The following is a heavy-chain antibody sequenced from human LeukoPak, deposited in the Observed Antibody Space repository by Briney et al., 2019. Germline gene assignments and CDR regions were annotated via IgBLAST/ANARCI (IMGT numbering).Heavy chain of an antibody. Sequence: ASVNVSCKASGYTFTGYYMHWVRQAPGQGREWMGWINPNSGGTNYAQKFQGRVTMTRDTSISTAYMERSRLRSDDTAVYYCTRASNPRDAFDIWGQGTMVTVSS. CDR2: INPNSGGT. V-gene: IGHV1-2*02. CDR1: GYTFTGYY. J-gene: IGHJ3*02. CDR3: TRASNPRDAFDI.